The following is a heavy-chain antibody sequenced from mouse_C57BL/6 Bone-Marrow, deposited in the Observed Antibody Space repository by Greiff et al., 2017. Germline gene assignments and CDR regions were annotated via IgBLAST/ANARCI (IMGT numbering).Heavy chain of an antibody. CDR2: IDPSDSST. D-gene: IGHD2-4*01. V-gene: IGHV1-50*01. Sequence: QVQLQQSGAELVKPGASVKLSCKASGYTFTSYWMQWLKQRPGQGLEWIGEIDPSDSSTNYNQKFKGKATLTVDTSSSTAYMQLSSLTSEDSAVYYCARDDYARFAYWGQGTLVTVSA. CDR3: ARDDYARFAY. J-gene: IGHJ3*01. CDR1: GYTFTSYW.